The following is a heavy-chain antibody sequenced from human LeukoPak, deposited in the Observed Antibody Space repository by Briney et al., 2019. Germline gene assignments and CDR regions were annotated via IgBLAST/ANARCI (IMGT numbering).Heavy chain of an antibody. CDR1: GNIFTGYF. Sequence: ASVKVSCKASGNIFTGYFIHWVRQAPGQGLEWMGWINPNSGGTNYAQKFQGRVTMTRDTSISTAYMELSRLRSDDTAVYYCARRRIQLWCDYWGQGTLVTVSS. CDR2: INPNSGGT. D-gene: IGHD5-18*01. J-gene: IGHJ4*02. CDR3: ARRRIQLWCDY. V-gene: IGHV1-2*02.